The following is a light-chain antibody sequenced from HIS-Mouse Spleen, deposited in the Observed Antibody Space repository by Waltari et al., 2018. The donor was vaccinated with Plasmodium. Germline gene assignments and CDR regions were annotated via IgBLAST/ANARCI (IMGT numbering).Light chain of an antibody. Sequence: DIVMTQSPDSLAVSLGERATINCKSSQSVLYSSNNKNYLAWYQQKPGQPPKLLIYWASTLESGVPERFRGRGSGTDFPLTISSLQAEDVSVYYCQQYYRTPPTFGQGTKVEIK. CDR1: QSVLYSSNNKNY. CDR2: WAS. V-gene: IGKV4-1*01. J-gene: IGKJ1*01. CDR3: QQYYRTPPT.